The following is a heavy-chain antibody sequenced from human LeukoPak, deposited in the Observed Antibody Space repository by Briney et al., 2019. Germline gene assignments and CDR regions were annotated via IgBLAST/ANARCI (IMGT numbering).Heavy chain of an antibody. D-gene: IGHD5-18*01. Sequence: SETLSLTCTVSGGSVSSGSYYWSWIRQPPGKGLEWIGYIYYSGSTNYNPSLKSRVTISVDTSKNQFSLKLSSVIAADTAVYYCAREGINTAMVVHWGQGTLVTVSS. CDR1: GGSVSSGSYY. V-gene: IGHV4-61*01. CDR3: AREGINTAMVVH. CDR2: IYYSGST. J-gene: IGHJ4*02.